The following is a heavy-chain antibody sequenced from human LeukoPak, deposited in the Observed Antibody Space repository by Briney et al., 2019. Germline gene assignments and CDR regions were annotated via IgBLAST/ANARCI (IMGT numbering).Heavy chain of an antibody. V-gene: IGHV1-69*05. J-gene: IGHJ5*02. CDR2: IIPIFGTA. CDR1: GGTFSSYA. CDR3: ARHRFTNFGVVSNNWFDP. Sequence: ASVKVSCKASGGTFSSYAISWVRQAPGQGLEWMGGIIPIFGTANYAQKFQGRVTITTDESTSTAYMELSSLRSEDTAVYYCARHRFTNFGVVSNNWFDPWGQGTLVTVSS. D-gene: IGHD3-3*01.